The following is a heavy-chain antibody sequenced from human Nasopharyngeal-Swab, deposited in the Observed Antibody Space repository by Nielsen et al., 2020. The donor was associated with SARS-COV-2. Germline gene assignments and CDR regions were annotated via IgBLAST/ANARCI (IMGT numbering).Heavy chain of an antibody. D-gene: IGHD6-19*01. V-gene: IGHV4-34*01. CDR2: INHSGST. J-gene: IGHJ4*02. CDR3: ARGIGWSRGDY. Sequence: SETLSLTCAVYGESFSGYYWNWMRQPPGKGLEWIGEINHSGSTNYNPSLKSRVTISVDTSKNQFSLKLRSVTAADTAVYYCARGIGWSRGDYWGQGTLVTVSS. CDR1: GESFSGYY.